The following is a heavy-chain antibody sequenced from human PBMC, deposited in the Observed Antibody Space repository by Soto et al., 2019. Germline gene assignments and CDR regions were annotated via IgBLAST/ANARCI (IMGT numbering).Heavy chain of an antibody. V-gene: IGHV4-34*01. CDR3: VRVDDY. CDR1: GGSFSGYY. J-gene: IGHJ4*02. D-gene: IGHD2-15*01. CDR2: INHSGST. Sequence: PSETLSLTCAVYGGSFSGYYWSWVRQPPGKGLEWIGEINHSGSTNYNPSLTSRVIISVDTSKNQFSLKLSSVTAADTAVYYCVRVDDYWGQGTLVTVSS.